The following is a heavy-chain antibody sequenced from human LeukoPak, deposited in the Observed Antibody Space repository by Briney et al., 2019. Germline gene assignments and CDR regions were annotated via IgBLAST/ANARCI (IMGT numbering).Heavy chain of an antibody. Sequence: ASMKVSCKPSGYSFTVYSMRWGRPAPGQGLEWMGWINPNSGGTSSAQKFQGRVTMTSNTSITTVYMEVSRLTSDDTAIYYGARADRLDGGPGLIGPWGQGTLVTVSS. V-gene: IGHV1-2*02. J-gene: IGHJ5*02. D-gene: IGHD2-21*01. CDR1: GYSFTVYS. CDR3: ARADRLDGGPGLIGP. CDR2: INPNSGGT.